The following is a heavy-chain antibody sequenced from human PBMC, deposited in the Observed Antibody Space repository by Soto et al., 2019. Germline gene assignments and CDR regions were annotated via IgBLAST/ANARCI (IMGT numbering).Heavy chain of an antibody. D-gene: IGHD3-22*01. V-gene: IGHV1-69*13. CDR3: ASSKTYYYDSSGFPAQAFDI. Sequence: SVKVSCKASGGTFSSYAISWVRQAPGQGLEWMGGIIPIFGTANYAQKFQGRVTITADESTSTAYMELSSLRSEDTAVYYCASSKTYYYDSSGFPAQAFDIWGQGTMVPVSS. J-gene: IGHJ3*02. CDR2: IIPIFGTA. CDR1: GGTFSSYA.